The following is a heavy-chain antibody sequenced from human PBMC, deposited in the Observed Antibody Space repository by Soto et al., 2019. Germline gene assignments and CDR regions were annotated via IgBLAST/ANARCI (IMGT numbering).Heavy chain of an antibody. CDR1: GGSFSGYY. J-gene: IGHJ3*02. V-gene: IGHV4-34*02. CDR3: ARRGDYFDSSGHAFDI. CDR2: INHSGST. Sequence: QVQLQQWGAGLLKPSETLSLTCAVYGGSFSGYYWNWIRQPPGKGLEWIGEINHSGSTNYSPSLKSRVTISADTTKNQFSLKLSSVTAADTSGYYCARRGDYFDSSGHAFDIWGQGTMVTVSS. D-gene: IGHD3-22*01.